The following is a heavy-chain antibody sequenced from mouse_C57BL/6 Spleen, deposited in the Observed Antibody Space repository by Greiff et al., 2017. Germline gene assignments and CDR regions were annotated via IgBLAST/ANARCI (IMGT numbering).Heavy chain of an antibody. V-gene: IGHV3-6*01. D-gene: IGHD2-5*01. CDR1: GYSITSGYY. CDR3: ARSGYSNYVYAMDY. CDR2: ISYDGSN. Sequence: EVHLVESGPGLVKPSQSLSLTCSVTGYSITSGYYWNWIRQFPGNKLEWMGNISYDGSNNYNPALKNRISITRDPSKNQFFLKLNTVTTEDTATYYCARSGYSNYVYAMDYWGQGTSVTVSS. J-gene: IGHJ4*01.